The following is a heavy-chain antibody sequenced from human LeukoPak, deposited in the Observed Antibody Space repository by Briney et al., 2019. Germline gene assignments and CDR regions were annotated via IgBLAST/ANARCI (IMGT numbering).Heavy chain of an antibody. CDR2: INYSGNT. D-gene: IGHD3-10*01. Sequence: SSETLSLTCTVSGGSISSSSYYWAWIRQPPGKGLEWIGSINYSGNTYYNPSLKSRVTISVDTSKSQFFLKLSSVTAADTAVYCCARQKWITMVRGVINWFDPWGQGTLVTVSS. CDR3: ARQKWITMVRGVINWFDP. J-gene: IGHJ5*02. CDR1: GGSISSSSYY. V-gene: IGHV4-39*01.